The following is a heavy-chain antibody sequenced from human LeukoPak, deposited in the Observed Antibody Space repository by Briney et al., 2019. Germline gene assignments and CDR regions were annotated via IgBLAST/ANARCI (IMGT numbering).Heavy chain of an antibody. Sequence: SETLSLTCAVYGGSFSGYYWSWIRQPPGKGLEWIGEINHSGSTNYNPSLKSRVTISVDTSKNQFSLKLSSVTAADTAVYYCARAWIYGGNYFDYWGQGTLVTVSS. V-gene: IGHV4-34*01. J-gene: IGHJ4*02. CDR2: INHSGST. CDR3: ARAWIYGGNYFDY. CDR1: GGSFSGYY. D-gene: IGHD4-23*01.